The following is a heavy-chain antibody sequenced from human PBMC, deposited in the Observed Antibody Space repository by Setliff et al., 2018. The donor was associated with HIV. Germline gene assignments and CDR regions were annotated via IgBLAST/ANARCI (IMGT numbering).Heavy chain of an antibody. CDR3: ARVVGSGRNYYYYYMDV. D-gene: IGHD2-15*01. CDR1: GFTVSSNY. J-gene: IGHJ6*03. V-gene: IGHV3-66*01. Sequence: PGGSLRLSCAASGFTVSSNYMSWVRQAPGKGLEWVSVIYIDGSTYYADSVRGRFTISRDNAKNSLYLQMNSLRAEDTAVYYCARVVGSGRNYYYYYMDVWGKGTTVTVSS. CDR2: IYIDGST.